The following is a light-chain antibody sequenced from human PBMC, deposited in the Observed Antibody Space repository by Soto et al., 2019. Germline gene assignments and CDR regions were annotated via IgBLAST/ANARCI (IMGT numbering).Light chain of an antibody. J-gene: IGLJ1*01. CDR1: SSDVGNYNL. V-gene: IGLV2-23*01. CDR2: EGT. Sequence: LAQPASVSGSPGQSITISCTGTSSDVGNYNLVSWFQQHPGKAPKLMIYEGTKRPSGVSNRFSGSKSGNTASLTISGLQAEDEADYYCCSYAGRSTYVFGTGTKVTVL. CDR3: CSYAGRSTYV.